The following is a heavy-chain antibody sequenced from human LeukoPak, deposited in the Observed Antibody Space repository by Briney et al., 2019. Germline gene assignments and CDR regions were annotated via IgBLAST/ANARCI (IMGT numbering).Heavy chain of an antibody. CDR3: ARVGIVLVTGSNWVDP. CDR2: IDYSGNT. J-gene: IGHJ5*02. CDR1: GGSTSSSGYC. V-gene: IGHV4-39*07. D-gene: IGHD3-22*01. Sequence: SETLSLTCTVSGGSTSSSGYCWGWIRQPPGKGLEWIGSIDYSGNTNYNPSLKSRVTIAVDMSKNQFSLKFNSVTAADTAVYYCARVGIVLVTGSNWVDPWGQGTLVTVSS.